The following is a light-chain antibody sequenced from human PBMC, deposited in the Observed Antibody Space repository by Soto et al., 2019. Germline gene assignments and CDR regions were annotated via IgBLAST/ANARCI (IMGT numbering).Light chain of an antibody. CDR3: SSYTSDSSYV. J-gene: IGLJ1*01. CDR1: EVGLYDY. Sequence: EVGLYDYVSWYQQHPGKAPQLMIYAVSNRPSGVSNRFSASKSGNTASLFISGLQAEDEADYYCSSYTSDSSYVFGSGTKVTVL. CDR2: AVS. V-gene: IGLV2-14*01.